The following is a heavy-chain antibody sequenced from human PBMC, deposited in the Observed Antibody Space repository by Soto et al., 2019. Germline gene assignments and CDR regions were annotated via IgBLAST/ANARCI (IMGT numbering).Heavy chain of an antibody. Sequence: GESLKISCKGSGYSFTSYWIGWVRQMPGKGLEWMGIIYPGDSDTRYSPSFQGQVTNSADKSISTAYLQWSSLKASDTAMYYCARHRWELPPLSYYYYGMDVWGQGTTVTVSS. CDR1: GYSFTSYW. V-gene: IGHV5-51*01. J-gene: IGHJ6*02. CDR2: IYPGDSDT. CDR3: ARHRWELPPLSYYYYGMDV. D-gene: IGHD1-26*01.